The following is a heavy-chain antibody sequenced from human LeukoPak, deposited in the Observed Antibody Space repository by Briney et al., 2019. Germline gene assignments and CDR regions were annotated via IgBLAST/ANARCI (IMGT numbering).Heavy chain of an antibody. Sequence: SETLSLTCAVSGYSISSGYYWGWIRQPPGQGLEWIGSIYHSGSTYYNPSLKSRVTISVDTSKKQFSLKLSSVTAADTAVYHCAGSGSSDYYYMDVWGKGTTVTVSS. V-gene: IGHV4-38-2*01. CDR3: AGSGSSDYYYMDV. D-gene: IGHD6-19*01. CDR2: IYHSGST. J-gene: IGHJ6*03. CDR1: GYSISSGYY.